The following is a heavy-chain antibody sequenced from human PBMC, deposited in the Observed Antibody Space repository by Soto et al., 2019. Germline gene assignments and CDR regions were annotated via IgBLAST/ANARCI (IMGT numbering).Heavy chain of an antibody. D-gene: IGHD3-22*01. J-gene: IGHJ4*02. CDR1: GFTFSSYA. CDR3: AKSGYYYDSSGYYYFDY. CDR2: ISGSGDGT. V-gene: IGHV3-23*01. Sequence: AVGSLRLSCAASGFTFSSYAMSWVRQAPGKGLEWVSGISGSGDGTYYADSVKGRFTISRDNSKNTLYLQMNSLRAEDTAVYYCAKSGYYYDSSGYYYFDYWGQGTLVTVSS.